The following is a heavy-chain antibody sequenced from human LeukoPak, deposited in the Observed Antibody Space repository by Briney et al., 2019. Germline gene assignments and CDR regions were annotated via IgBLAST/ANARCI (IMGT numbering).Heavy chain of an antibody. CDR3: ARGSSSWYVLYYYYYMDV. J-gene: IGHJ6*03. D-gene: IGHD6-13*01. CDR1: GFTFSSYA. V-gene: IGHV3-30*04. Sequence: GGSLRLSCAASGFTFSSYAMHWVRQAPGKGLEWVAVISYDGSNKYYADSVKGRFTISRDNAKNSLYLQMNSLRAEDTAVYYCARGSSSWYVLYYYYYMDVWGKGTTVTISS. CDR2: ISYDGSNK.